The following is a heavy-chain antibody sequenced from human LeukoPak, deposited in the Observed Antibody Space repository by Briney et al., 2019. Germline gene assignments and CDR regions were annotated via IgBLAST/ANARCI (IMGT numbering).Heavy chain of an antibody. V-gene: IGHV3-30-3*01. CDR2: ISYDGSNK. CDR3: STFDY. J-gene: IGHJ4*02. Sequence: PGGSLRLSCAASGFTFSSYAMHWVRQAPGKGLEWVAVISYDGSNKYYADSVKGRFTISRDNSKNTLYLQMNSLRAEDTAVYYCSTFDYWGQGTLVTVSS. CDR1: GFTFSSYA.